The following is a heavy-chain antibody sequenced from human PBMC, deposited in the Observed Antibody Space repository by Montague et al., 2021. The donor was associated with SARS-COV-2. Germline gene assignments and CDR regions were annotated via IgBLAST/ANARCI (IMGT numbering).Heavy chain of an antibody. Sequence: SETLSLTCTVSAGSINSDNYYWGWIPPPPGQGLDWIGTIYYNGRTYYNPSLKSRVTISLDTPKNQFSLMLSSVSVADTAVFYCARHRRILTGYYGSFEHWGPGTLVSGPS. J-gene: IGHJ4*02. V-gene: IGHV4-39*01. CDR1: AGSINSDNYY. D-gene: IGHD3-9*01. CDR3: ARHRRILTGYYGSFEH. CDR2: IYYNGRT.